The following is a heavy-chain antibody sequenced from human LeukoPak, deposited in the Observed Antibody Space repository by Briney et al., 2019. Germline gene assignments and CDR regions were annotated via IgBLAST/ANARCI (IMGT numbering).Heavy chain of an antibody. Sequence: GGSLRLSCAASGFTSSSYWMNWVRQAPGKGLEWVANMNQDGREKYYVDSVKGRFTISRDNAKNSLYLQMNSLRADDTAVYYCATDDYGPAGYGGQGTLVTVSS. CDR1: GFTSSSYW. D-gene: IGHD4-17*01. J-gene: IGHJ4*02. CDR3: ATDDYGPAGY. CDR2: MNQDGREK. V-gene: IGHV3-7*01.